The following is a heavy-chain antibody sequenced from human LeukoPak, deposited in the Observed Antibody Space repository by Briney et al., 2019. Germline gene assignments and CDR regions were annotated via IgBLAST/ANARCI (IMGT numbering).Heavy chain of an antibody. CDR2: INHSGST. J-gene: IGHJ5*02. Sequence: PSETLSLTCAVYGGSLSHYYWSWLRQPPGKGLEWVGEINHSGSTNYNPSLKSRVTISVDMSKNQFSLELTSVTAADTAVYYCARGPASGSNFAWFDPWGQGTLVTVSS. CDR3: ARGPASGSNFAWFDP. D-gene: IGHD3-10*01. CDR1: GGSLSHYY. V-gene: IGHV4-34*01.